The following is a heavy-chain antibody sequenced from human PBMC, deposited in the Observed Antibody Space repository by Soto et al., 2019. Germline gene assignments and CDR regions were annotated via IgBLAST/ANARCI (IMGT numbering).Heavy chain of an antibody. CDR3: ARGGIAAAGRYYYDGMDV. CDR2: INPNSGGT. V-gene: IGHV1-2*02. Sequence: ASVKVSCKASGYTFTGYYMHWVRQAPGQGLEWMGWINPNSGGTNYAQKFQGRVTMTRDTSISTAYMELSRLRSDDTAVYYCARGGIAAAGRYYYDGMDVWGQGTTVTVSS. CDR1: GYTFTGYY. J-gene: IGHJ6*02. D-gene: IGHD6-13*01.